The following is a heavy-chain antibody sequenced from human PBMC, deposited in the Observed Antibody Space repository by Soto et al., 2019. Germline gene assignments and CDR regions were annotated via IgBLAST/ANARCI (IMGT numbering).Heavy chain of an antibody. V-gene: IGHV3-23*01. CDR3: AKPLIPPIVGSSVGFDY. D-gene: IGHD1-26*01. CDR1: GFIFNGYS. Sequence: EVQLLESGGGLVQPGGSLRLSCAASGFIFNGYSMTWVRQAPGKGLEWVSAISGSGASTYYADSVKGRFTISRDNSKNTQYLQINSMRADDAAVYYCAKPLIPPIVGSSVGFDYWGQGTLVTVSS. J-gene: IGHJ4*02. CDR2: ISGSGAST.